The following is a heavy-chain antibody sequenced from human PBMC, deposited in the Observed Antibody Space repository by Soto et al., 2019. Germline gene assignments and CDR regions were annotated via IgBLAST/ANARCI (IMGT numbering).Heavy chain of an antibody. CDR3: AKTPPQGPLKPWYYYMDV. J-gene: IGHJ6*03. Sequence: GGSLRLSCAASGFTFSSYAMSWVRQAPGKGLEWVSAVSALGGNTYYADSVRGRFTISRDNSKHTLHLQMNSLRAEDTAVYYCAKTPPQGPLKPWYYYMDVWGRGTTVTVSS. V-gene: IGHV3-23*01. CDR2: VSALGGNT. CDR1: GFTFSSYA.